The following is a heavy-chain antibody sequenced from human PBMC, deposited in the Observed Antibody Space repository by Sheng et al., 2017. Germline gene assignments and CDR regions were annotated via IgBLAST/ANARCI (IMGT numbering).Heavy chain of an antibody. D-gene: IGHD3-22*01. CDR3: ASPGGDYESGGQFVH. Sequence: QMLLQESGTGLVKPSETLSLSCTVSGDSITSRGYYWAWIRQSPGKRLEWIGSIFYSGNTYYNPSLRSRVSISTDTSKNQFSLRLTSVTAADTAVYYCASPGGDYESGGQFVHWGQGTLAAVSS. V-gene: IGHV4-39*07. CDR2: IFYSGNT. J-gene: IGHJ4*02. CDR1: GDSITSRGYY.